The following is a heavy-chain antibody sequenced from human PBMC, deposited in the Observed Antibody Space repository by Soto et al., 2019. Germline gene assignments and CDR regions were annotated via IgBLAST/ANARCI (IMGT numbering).Heavy chain of an antibody. CDR2: ISGSGGST. D-gene: IGHD1-26*01. CDR3: AKDLGSSGSYHGIYFDS. Sequence: EVQLLESGGGLVQPGGSLRLSCAASGFTFSTYAMNWVRQAPGKGLEWVSTISGSGGSTYYADSVKGRFTISRDNSKNTLYLQTNSLRAEGTALYYCAKDLGSSGSYHGIYFDSWGQGTLVTVSS. V-gene: IGHV3-23*01. J-gene: IGHJ4*02. CDR1: GFTFSTYA.